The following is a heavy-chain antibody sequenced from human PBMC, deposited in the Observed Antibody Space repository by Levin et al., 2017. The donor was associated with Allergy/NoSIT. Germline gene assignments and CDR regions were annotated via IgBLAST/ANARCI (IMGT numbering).Heavy chain of an antibody. V-gene: IGHV3-30-3*01. J-gene: IGHJ4*02. Sequence: RGSLRLSCAASGFTFSSYAMHWVRQAPGKGLEWVAVISYDGSNKYYADSVKGRFTISRDNSKNTLYLQMNSLRAEDTAVYYCARDRALLWFGELDGYWGQGTLVTVSS. CDR1: GFTFSSYA. CDR3: ARDRALLWFGELDGY. CDR2: ISYDGSNK. D-gene: IGHD3-10*01.